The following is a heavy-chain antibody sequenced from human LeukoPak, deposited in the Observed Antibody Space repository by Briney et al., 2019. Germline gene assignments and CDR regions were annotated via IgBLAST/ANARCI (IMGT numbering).Heavy chain of an antibody. J-gene: IGHJ2*01. CDR1: GFTFSSYA. Sequence: GGSLRLSCAASGFTFSSYAMSWVRQAPGKGLEWVSAISGSGGSTYYADSVKGRFTISRDNSKNTLYLQMNSLGAEDTAVYYCARATTSGWSPRGYFDLWGRGTLVTVSS. V-gene: IGHV3-23*01. CDR2: ISGSGGST. D-gene: IGHD6-19*01. CDR3: ARATTSGWSPRGYFDL.